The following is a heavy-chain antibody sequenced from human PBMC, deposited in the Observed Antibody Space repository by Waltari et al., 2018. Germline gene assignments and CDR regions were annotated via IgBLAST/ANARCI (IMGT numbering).Heavy chain of an antibody. Sequence: QLLESGGGLVQPGGSLRLSCSDSGLTFSIFAMSWVRQAPGKGLEGVSGIINSGADTYYADSVKGRFTISRDNSKKTLYLQMNSLRVEDTAVYYCAKDHGVAYWGRGTLVTVSA. CDR3: AKDHGVAY. J-gene: IGHJ4*02. CDR2: IINSGADT. V-gene: IGHV3-23*01. D-gene: IGHD3-16*01. CDR1: GLTFSIFA.